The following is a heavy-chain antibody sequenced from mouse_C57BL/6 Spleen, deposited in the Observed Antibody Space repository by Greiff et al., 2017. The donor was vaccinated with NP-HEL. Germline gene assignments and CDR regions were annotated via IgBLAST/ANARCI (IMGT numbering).Heavy chain of an antibody. Sequence: VQLQQSGAELVRPGASVTLSCKASGYTFTDYEMHWVKQTPVHGLEWIGAIDPETGGTAYNQKFKGKAILTADKSSSTAYMELRSLTSEDSAVYYCTRSGTGWDYWGQGTTLTVSS. CDR2: IDPETGGT. V-gene: IGHV1-15*01. J-gene: IGHJ2*01. D-gene: IGHD1-1*02. CDR3: TRSGTGWDY. CDR1: GYTFTDYE.